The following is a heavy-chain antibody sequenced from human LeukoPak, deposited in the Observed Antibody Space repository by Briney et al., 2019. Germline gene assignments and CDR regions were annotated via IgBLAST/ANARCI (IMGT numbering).Heavy chain of an antibody. CDR2: ISYDGSNK. CDR3: ARTLAGTGNYFDY. J-gene: IGHJ4*02. D-gene: IGHD6-19*01. Sequence: GGSLRLSCAASGFTFSSYGMHWVRQAPGKGLEWVAVISYDGSNKYYADSVKGRFTISRDNSKNTLYLQMNSLRAEDTAVYCCARTLAGTGNYFDYWGQGTLVTVSS. CDR1: GFTFSSYG. V-gene: IGHV3-30*03.